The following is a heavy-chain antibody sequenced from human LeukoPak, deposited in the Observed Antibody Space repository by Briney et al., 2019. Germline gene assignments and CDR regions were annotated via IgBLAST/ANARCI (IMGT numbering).Heavy chain of an antibody. D-gene: IGHD2-15*01. CDR3: ARLVVVAATQS. J-gene: IGHJ5*02. CDR1: GFTFSSYE. V-gene: IGHV3-48*03. Sequence: PGGSLRLSCAASGFTFSSYEMNWVRQAPGKGLEWVSYISSSGSTIYCADSVKGRFTISRDNAKNSLYLQMNSLRAEDTAVYYCARLVVVAATQSWGQGTLVTVSS. CDR2: ISSSGSTI.